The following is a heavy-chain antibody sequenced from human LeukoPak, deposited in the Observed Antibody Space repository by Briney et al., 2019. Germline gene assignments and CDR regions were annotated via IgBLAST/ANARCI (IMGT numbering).Heavy chain of an antibody. Sequence: GGSLRLSCAASGFTFDDYAMHWVRQAPGKGLEWFSGISWNSGSIGYADSVKGRFTISRDNAKNSLYLQMNSLRAEDTALYYCAKDVVAYYGMDVWGQGTTVTVSS. J-gene: IGHJ6*02. CDR2: ISWNSGSI. CDR1: GFTFDDYA. V-gene: IGHV3-9*01. D-gene: IGHD2-15*01. CDR3: AKDVVAYYGMDV.